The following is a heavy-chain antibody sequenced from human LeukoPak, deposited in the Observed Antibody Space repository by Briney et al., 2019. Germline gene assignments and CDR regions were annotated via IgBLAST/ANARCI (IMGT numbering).Heavy chain of an antibody. J-gene: IGHJ4*02. Sequence: SETLSLTCTVSGGSISSYYWSWIRQPPGKGLEWIGCIYYSGSTNYNPSLKSRVTISVDTSKNQFSLKLSSVTAADTAVYYCARGPYGDSVGYWGQGTLVTVSS. CDR1: GGSISSYY. CDR2: IYYSGST. CDR3: ARGPYGDSVGY. D-gene: IGHD4-17*01. V-gene: IGHV4-59*01.